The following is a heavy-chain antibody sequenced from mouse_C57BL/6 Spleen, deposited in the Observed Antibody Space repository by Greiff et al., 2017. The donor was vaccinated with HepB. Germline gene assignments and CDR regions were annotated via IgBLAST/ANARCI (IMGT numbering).Heavy chain of an antibody. CDR3: AGEFVYCDYDCAMDY. V-gene: IGHV2-2*01. Sequence: QVQLKESGPGLVQPSQSLSITCTASGFSLTSYGVHWVRQSPGKGLEWLGVIWSGGSTDYNAAFISRLSISEDNSKSQVFFKMNSLQADDTAIYCCAGEFVYCDYDCAMDYWGQGTSVTVSS. D-gene: IGHD2-4*01. CDR1: GFSLTSYG. CDR2: IWSGGST. J-gene: IGHJ4*01.